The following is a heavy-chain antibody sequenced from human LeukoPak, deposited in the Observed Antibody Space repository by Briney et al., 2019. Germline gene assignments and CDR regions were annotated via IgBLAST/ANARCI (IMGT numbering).Heavy chain of an antibody. CDR3: ARDTTTFNRNWFDP. D-gene: IGHD3-16*01. CDR1: GYTFSSYG. CDR2: VSGYNGDT. V-gene: IGHV1-18*01. J-gene: IGHJ5*02. Sequence: ASVKVSCKASGYTFSSYGISWVRQAPGQGLEWMGWVSGYNGDTNYAQKFQGRVTMTADTSTSTAYMELSSLRSDDTAVYYCARDTTTFNRNWFDPWGQGTLVTVSS.